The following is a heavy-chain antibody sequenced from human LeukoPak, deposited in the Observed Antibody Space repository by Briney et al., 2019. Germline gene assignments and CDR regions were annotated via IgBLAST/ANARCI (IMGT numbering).Heavy chain of an antibody. CDR1: GYTLTELS. Sequence: ASVKVSCKVSGYTLTELSMHWVRQAPGKGLEWMGGFDPEDGETIYAQKFQGRVAMTEDTSTDTAYMELSSLRSEDTAVYYCATPSPYYDFWSGYDYWGQGTLVTVSS. V-gene: IGHV1-24*01. CDR2: FDPEDGET. CDR3: ATPSPYYDFWSGYDY. J-gene: IGHJ4*02. D-gene: IGHD3-3*01.